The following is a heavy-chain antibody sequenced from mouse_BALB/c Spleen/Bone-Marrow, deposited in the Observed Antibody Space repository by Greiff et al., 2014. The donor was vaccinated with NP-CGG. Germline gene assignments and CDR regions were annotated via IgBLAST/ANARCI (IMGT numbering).Heavy chain of an antibody. CDR1: GFSLTTYG. V-gene: IGHV2-2*02. J-gene: IGHJ2*01. D-gene: IGHD3-1*01. CDR3: ARNHRGYYFDY. CDR2: IWSGGST. Sequence: QVQLQQSGPGLVQPSQSLSITCTVSGFSLTTYGVHWVRQSPGKGLEWLGVIWSGGSTDYNAAFISRLSISKDNSKSQVFSKMNSLQANDTAIYYCARNHRGYYFDYWGQGATLTVSS.